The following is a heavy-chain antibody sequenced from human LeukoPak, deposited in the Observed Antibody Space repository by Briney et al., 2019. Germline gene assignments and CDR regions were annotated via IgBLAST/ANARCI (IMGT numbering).Heavy chain of an antibody. CDR3: ARENIVVEPAAIRYFDY. D-gene: IGHD2-2*01. Sequence: SVKVSCKASGGTFSSYAISWVRQAPGQGLEWMGGIIPIFGTANYAQKFQGRVTITTDESTSTAYMGLSSLRSEDTAVYYCARENIVVEPAAIRYFDYWGQGTLVTVSS. J-gene: IGHJ4*02. V-gene: IGHV1-69*05. CDR1: GGTFSSYA. CDR2: IIPIFGTA.